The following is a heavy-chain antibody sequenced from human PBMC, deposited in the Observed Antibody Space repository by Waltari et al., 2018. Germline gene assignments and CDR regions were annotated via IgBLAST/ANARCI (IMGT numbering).Heavy chain of an antibody. CDR3: ARQVQYSSSSFGAFDI. CDR2: IDPSDSYS. D-gene: IGHD6-6*01. Sequence: EVQLVQSEAVMKKPGESLRNSCKGSGYSFTSYWISWVRQIPGKGLEWRGRIDPSDSYSNYSPSFQGHVTISADKSISIAYLQWSSLKASDTAVYYCARQVQYSSSSFGAFDIWGQGTMVTVSS. J-gene: IGHJ3*02. V-gene: IGHV5-10-1*03. CDR1: GYSFTSYW.